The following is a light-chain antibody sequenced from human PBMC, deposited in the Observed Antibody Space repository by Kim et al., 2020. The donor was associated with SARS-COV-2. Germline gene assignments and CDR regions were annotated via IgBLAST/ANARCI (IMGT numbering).Light chain of an antibody. V-gene: IGKV1-16*01. CDR1: QDISSY. CDR3: QQYNIYPWT. CDR2: AAS. J-gene: IGKJ1*01. Sequence: ASVGDRVTITCRASQDISSYLGWFQQKPGKAPKSLIYAASSLQSGVPSRFSGSGAGTEFTLTISGLQPDDFATYHCQQYNIYPWTFGQGTKVDIK.